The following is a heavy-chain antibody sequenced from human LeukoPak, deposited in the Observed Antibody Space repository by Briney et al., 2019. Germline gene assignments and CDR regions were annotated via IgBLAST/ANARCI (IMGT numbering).Heavy chain of an antibody. Sequence: GGSLRLSCAASGFTFSSYAMSWVRQARGKALEWVSTISGSGGSTYYADSVKGRFTISRDNSKNTLYLQMNSLRAEDTAVYYCAKGRRDWNDVYDYWGQGTLVTVSS. V-gene: IGHV3-23*01. CDR1: GFTFSSYA. CDR3: AKGRRDWNDVYDY. J-gene: IGHJ4*02. D-gene: IGHD1-1*01. CDR2: ISGSGGST.